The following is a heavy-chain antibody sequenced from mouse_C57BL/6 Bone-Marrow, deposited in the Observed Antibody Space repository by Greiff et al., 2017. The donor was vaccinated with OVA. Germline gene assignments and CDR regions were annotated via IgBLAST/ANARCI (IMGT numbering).Heavy chain of an antibody. V-gene: IGHV1-42*01. CDR2: INPSTGGT. J-gene: IGHJ2*01. Sequence: EVQLQQSGPELVKPGASVKISCKASGYSFTGYYMNWVKQSPEKSLEWIGEINPSTGGTTYNQKFKAKATLTVDKSSSTAYMKLKSQTSEDSAVYYCARSKGDSSGYVYFDYWGQGTTLTVSS. CDR3: ARSKGDSSGYVYFDY. D-gene: IGHD3-2*02. CDR1: GYSFTGYY.